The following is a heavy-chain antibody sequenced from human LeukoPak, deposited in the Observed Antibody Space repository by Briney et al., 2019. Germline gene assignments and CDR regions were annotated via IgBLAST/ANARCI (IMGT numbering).Heavy chain of an antibody. CDR3: ARGDTVTTSFLDY. D-gene: IGHD4-17*01. J-gene: IGHJ4*02. CDR1: GYTFTSYY. Sequence: ASVKVSCKASGYTFTSYYMHWVRQAPGQGLEWMGVINPSGGRTSYLQKFQGRVTMTRDASTSTVYMELSSLRSEDTAVYYCARGDTVTTSFLDYWGQGTLVTVSS. CDR2: INPSGGRT. V-gene: IGHV1-46*01.